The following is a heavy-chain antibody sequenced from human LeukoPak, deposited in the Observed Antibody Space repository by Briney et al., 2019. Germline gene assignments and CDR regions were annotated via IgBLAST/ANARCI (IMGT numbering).Heavy chain of an antibody. D-gene: IGHD3-9*01. J-gene: IGHJ4*02. CDR1: GFIFRNYA. Sequence: GASLRLSCAASGFIFRNYAMSWVRQAPGKGLAWVSAITGSGDSTYYADSVKGRFTISRDNSKNTLYVEMNTLRAEDTAVYYCAKWGDYDILTGYYVSDFWGQGTLVTVSS. CDR3: AKWGDYDILTGYYVSDF. V-gene: IGHV3-23*01. CDR2: ITGSGDST.